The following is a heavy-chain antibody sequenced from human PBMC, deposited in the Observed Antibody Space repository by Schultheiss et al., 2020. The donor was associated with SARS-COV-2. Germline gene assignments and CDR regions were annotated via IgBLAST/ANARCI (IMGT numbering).Heavy chain of an antibody. J-gene: IGHJ5*02. V-gene: IGHV4-59*06. CDR1: GGSISSYY. Sequence: SETLSLTCTVSGGSISSYYWSWIRQPAGKGLEWIGYIFYSGSTYYNPSLKSLVTMSVDTSKNHFSLKLTSVTAADTAVYYCARIWGFDWFDPWGQGTLVTVSS. D-gene: IGHD3-16*01. CDR2: IFYSGST. CDR3: ARIWGFDWFDP.